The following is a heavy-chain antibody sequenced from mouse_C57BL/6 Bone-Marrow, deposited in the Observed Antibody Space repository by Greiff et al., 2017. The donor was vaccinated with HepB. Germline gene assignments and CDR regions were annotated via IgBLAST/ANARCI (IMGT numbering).Heavy chain of an antibody. D-gene: IGHD1-1*01. CDR2: ISYDGSN. CDR1: GYSITSGYY. J-gene: IGHJ4*01. V-gene: IGHV3-6*01. CDR3: ARDLKRSSLYYYAMDY. Sequence: EVKLQESGPGLVKPSQSLSLTCSVTGYSITSGYYWNWIRQFPGNKLEWMGYISYDGSNNYNPSLKNRISITRDTSKNQFFLKLNSVTTEDTATYYCARDLKRSSLYYYAMDYWGQGTSVTVSS.